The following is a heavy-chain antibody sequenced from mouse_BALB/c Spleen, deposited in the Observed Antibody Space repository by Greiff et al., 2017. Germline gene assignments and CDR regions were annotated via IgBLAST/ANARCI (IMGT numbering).Heavy chain of an antibody. Sequence: VQLHQSGAELARPGASVKLSCKASGYTFTSYWMQWVKQRPGQGLEWIGAIYPGDGDTRYTQKFKGKATLTADKSSSTAYMQLSSLASEDSAVYYCAREGPYFDYWGQGTTLTVSS. CDR2: IYPGDGDT. J-gene: IGHJ2*01. CDR1: GYTFTSYW. V-gene: IGHV1-87*01. CDR3: AREGPYFDY.